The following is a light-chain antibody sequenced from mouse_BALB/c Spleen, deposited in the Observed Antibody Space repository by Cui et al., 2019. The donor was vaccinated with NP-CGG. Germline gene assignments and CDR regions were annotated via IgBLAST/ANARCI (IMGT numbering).Light chain of an antibody. J-gene: IGLJ1*01. CDR1: TGAVTTNNY. Sequence: AVSTKETALTTYPGETVTLTCRSSTGAVTTNNYANWVQEKPDHLFTGLIGGTNNRTPGVPARFSGSLIGDKAALTITGAQTEDEAIYFCALWYSNHWVFGGGTKLTVL. CDR2: GTN. V-gene: IGLV1*01. CDR3: ALWYSNHWV.